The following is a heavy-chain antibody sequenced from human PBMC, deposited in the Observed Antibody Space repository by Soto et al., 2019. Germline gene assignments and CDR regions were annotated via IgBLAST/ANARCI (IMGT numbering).Heavy chain of an antibody. D-gene: IGHD6-6*01. CDR3: ARVPAARRLHVPNYYYYYGMDV. J-gene: IGHJ6*02. V-gene: IGHV4-30-4*01. CDR1: GGSISSGDYY. Sequence: SETLSLTCTVSGGSISSGDYYWSWIRQPPGKGLEWIGYIYYSGSTYYNPSLKSRVTISVDTSKNQFSLKLSSVTAADTAVYYCARVPAARRLHVPNYYYYYGMDVWGQGTTVTVSS. CDR2: IYYSGST.